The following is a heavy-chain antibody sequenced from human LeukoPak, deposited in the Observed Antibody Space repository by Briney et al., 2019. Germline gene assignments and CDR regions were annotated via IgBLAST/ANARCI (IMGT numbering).Heavy chain of an antibody. D-gene: IGHD5-18*01. J-gene: IGHJ4*02. V-gene: IGHV3-33*01. Sequence: GGSLRLSGAASGFTFSSYGMRWVRQAPGKGLEWVAVIWYDGSNKYYADSVKGRFTISRDNSKNTLYLQMNSLRAEDTAVYYCARDSYGLDYWGQGTLVTVSS. CDR3: ARDSYGLDY. CDR1: GFTFSSYG. CDR2: IWYDGSNK.